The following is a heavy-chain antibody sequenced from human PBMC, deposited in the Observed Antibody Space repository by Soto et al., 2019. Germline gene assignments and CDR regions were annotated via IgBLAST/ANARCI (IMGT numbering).Heavy chain of an antibody. CDR3: AREHRSGWTELGFDY. J-gene: IGHJ4*02. CDR2: IYYSGST. D-gene: IGHD6-19*01. V-gene: IGHV4-59*01. CDR1: GGSISSYY. Sequence: PSETLSLTCTVSGGSISSYYWSWIRQPPGKGLEWIGYIYYSGSTNYNPSLKSRVTISVDTSKNQFSLKLSSVTAADTAVYYCAREHRSGWTELGFDYWGQGTLVTVS.